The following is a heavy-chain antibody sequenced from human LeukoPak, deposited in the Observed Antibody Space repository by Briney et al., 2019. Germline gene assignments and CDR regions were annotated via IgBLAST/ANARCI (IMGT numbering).Heavy chain of an antibody. CDR3: ARDYRGGWNDY. D-gene: IGHD1-26*01. J-gene: IGHJ4*02. V-gene: IGHV3-7*01. CDR1: GFTFTNHW. Sequence: GGSLRLSCVATGFTFTNHWMSWVRQTIGKGLECVAKIREDGSETHYVDSVKGRFIISRDNARNSLFLQMNNLRAEDTAVYYCARDYRGGWNDYWGQGTLVTVTS. CDR2: IREDGSET.